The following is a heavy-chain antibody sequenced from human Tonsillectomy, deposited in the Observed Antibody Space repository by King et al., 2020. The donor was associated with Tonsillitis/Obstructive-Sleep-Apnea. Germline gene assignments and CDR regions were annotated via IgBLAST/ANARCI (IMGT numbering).Heavy chain of an antibody. V-gene: IGHV3-9*01. CDR3: ARESRADCWIGYVDY. CDR2: ISWNSSTI. D-gene: IGHD3-3*01. Sequence: VQLVESGGGLVQPGRSLRLSCAASGFTFDDYAMHWVRQAPGKGLEWVSGISWNSSTIAYADSVKGRFTISRDNAKNSLYLQMNSLRPEDTALYYCARESRADCWIGYVDYWGQGILVTGTS. J-gene: IGHJ4*02. CDR1: GFTFDDYA.